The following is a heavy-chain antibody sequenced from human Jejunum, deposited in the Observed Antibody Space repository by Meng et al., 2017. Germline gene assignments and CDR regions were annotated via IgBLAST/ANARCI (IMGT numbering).Heavy chain of an antibody. CDR1: GDSVSSNSAG. J-gene: IGHJ4*02. CDR2: TNYRSKWYI. D-gene: IGHD1-26*01. Sequence: QIHLQQSGPGLVKPSQPLSLTCAISGDSVSSNSAGWNWIRQSPSIGLEWLGRTNYRSKWYIDYAVPVKSRITINPDTSKNQFSLHLNSVTPEDTAVYYCAGGGLVRSTRGYFDYWGQGTLVTVSS. V-gene: IGHV6-1*01. CDR3: AGGGLVRSTRGYFDY.